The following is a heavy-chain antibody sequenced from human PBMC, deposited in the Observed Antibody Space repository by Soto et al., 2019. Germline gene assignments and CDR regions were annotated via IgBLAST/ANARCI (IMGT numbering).Heavy chain of an antibody. CDR2: THYRSKWYN. CDR1: GDSVSSSTAT. D-gene: IGHD2-2*02. CDR3: ARGLSLYRVAFFLDF. J-gene: IGHJ4*02. Sequence: PSQTLSLTCAISGDSVSSSTATWNWIRQSPSRGLEWLGRTHYRSKWYNDSALSVQGRMIITADTATNQFSLELHSLKSEDTAVYYCARGLSLYRVAFFLDFWGQGTLVTVSS. V-gene: IGHV6-1*01.